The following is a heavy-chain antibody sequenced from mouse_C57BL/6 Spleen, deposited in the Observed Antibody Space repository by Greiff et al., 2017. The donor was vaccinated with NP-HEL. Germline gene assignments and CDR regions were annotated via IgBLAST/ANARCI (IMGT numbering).Heavy chain of an antibody. J-gene: IGHJ3*01. D-gene: IGHD3-2*02. Sequence: VQRVESGAELVKPGASVKMSCKASGYTFTTYPIEWMKQNHGKSLEWIGNFHPYNDDTKYNEKFKGKATLTVEKSSSTVYLELSRLTSDDSAVYYCARLDSSGPAWFAYWGQGTLVTVSA. CDR3: ARLDSSGPAWFAY. V-gene: IGHV1-47*01. CDR2: FHPYNDDT. CDR1: GYTFTTYP.